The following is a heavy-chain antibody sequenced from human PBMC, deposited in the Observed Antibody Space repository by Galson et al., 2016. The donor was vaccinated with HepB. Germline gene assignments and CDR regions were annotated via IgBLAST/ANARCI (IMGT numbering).Heavy chain of an antibody. CDR3: AKNLYNWSGPHDYGMDV. J-gene: IGHJ6*02. CDR2: MSYRGNV. D-gene: IGHD1-1*01. Sequence: SETLSLTCTVSGGSISSYYWSWVRQTPGKGLEWIGYMSYRGNVNYNPSLKSRITISVATSKNQFFLTLSSVTAADTAVYYCAKNLYNWSGPHDYGMDVWGQGTTVTVSS. CDR1: GGSISSYY. V-gene: IGHV4-59*01.